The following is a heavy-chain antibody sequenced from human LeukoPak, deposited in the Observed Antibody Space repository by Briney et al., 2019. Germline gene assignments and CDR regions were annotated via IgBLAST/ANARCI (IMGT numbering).Heavy chain of an antibody. CDR2: ISYDGSNK. CDR3: ARGLKYDILTGYYNYLPDY. CDR1: GFTFSSYA. J-gene: IGHJ4*02. V-gene: IGHV3-30*04. D-gene: IGHD3-9*01. Sequence: GGSLRLSCAASGFTFSSYAMHWVRQAPGKGLEWVAVISYDGSNKYYADSVKGRFTISRDNSKNTLYLQMNSLRAEDTAVYYCARGLKYDILTGYYNYLPDYWGQGTLVTVSS.